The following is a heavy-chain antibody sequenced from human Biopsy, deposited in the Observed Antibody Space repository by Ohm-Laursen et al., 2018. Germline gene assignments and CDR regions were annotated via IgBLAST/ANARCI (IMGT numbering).Heavy chain of an antibody. Sequence: SETLSLTCAVYGGSLSGYYWNWIRQSPGKGLEWIGEINHRGFTSNNPSLKSRVTMSAHTSTNQFSLKLTSVTAADTAVYYCARDKIAYCTSTSCDYFGMDVWGQGTTVTVSS. J-gene: IGHJ6*02. V-gene: IGHV4-34*01. CDR1: GGSLSGYY. CDR3: ARDKIAYCTSTSCDYFGMDV. CDR2: INHRGFT. D-gene: IGHD2-2*01.